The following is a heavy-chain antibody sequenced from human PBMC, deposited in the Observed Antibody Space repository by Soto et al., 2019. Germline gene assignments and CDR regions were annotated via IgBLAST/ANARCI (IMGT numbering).Heavy chain of an antibody. J-gene: IGHJ5*02. Sequence: SVKVSCKASGGTFSSYAISWVRQAPGQGLEWMGGIIPIFGTANYAQKFQGRVTITADESTSTAYMELSSLRSEDTAVYYCAIGIAAAGTFEWFDPWGQGTLVTVSS. V-gene: IGHV1-69*13. CDR1: GGTFSSYA. CDR2: IIPIFGTA. D-gene: IGHD6-13*01. CDR3: AIGIAAAGTFEWFDP.